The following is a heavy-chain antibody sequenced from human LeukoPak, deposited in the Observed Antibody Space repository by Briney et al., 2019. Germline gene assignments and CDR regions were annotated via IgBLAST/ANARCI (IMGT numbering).Heavy chain of an antibody. J-gene: IGHJ6*03. CDR1: GGSISSSSYY. V-gene: IGHV4-39*07. CDR3: ARVPSQVYYYYYYMDV. CDR2: IYYSGST. Sequence: SETLPLTCTVSGGSISSSSYYWGWIRQPPGKGLEWIGSIYYSGSTYYNPSLKSRVTISVDTSKNQFSLKLSSVTAADTAVYYCARVPSQVYYYYYYMDVWAKGPRSPSP.